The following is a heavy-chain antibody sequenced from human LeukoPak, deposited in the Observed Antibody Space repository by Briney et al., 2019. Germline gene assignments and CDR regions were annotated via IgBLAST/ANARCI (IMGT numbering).Heavy chain of an antibody. CDR1: GGSISSYY. Sequence: PSETLSLTCTVSGGSISSYYWSWIRQPPGKGLEWIGYIYYSGSTNYNPSLKSRVTISVDTSKNQFSLKLSSVTAADTAVYYCARDIRYGGNSVWGQGTLVTVSS. CDR3: ARDIRYGGNSV. V-gene: IGHV4-59*01. J-gene: IGHJ4*02. CDR2: IYYSGST. D-gene: IGHD4-23*01.